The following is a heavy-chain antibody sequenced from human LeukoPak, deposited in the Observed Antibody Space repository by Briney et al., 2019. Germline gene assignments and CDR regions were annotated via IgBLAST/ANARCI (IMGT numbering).Heavy chain of an antibody. CDR1: GGSISSGGYS. V-gene: IGHV4-30-2*01. CDR3: ARGYCGGDCLGAFDI. CDR2: IYHSGST. J-gene: IGHJ3*02. D-gene: IGHD2-21*02. Sequence: SETLSLTCAVSGGSISSGGYSWSWIRQPPGKGLEWIGYIYHSGSTYYNPSLKSRVTISVDRSKNQFSLKLSSVTAADTAVYYCARGYCGGDCLGAFDIWGQGTMVTVSS.